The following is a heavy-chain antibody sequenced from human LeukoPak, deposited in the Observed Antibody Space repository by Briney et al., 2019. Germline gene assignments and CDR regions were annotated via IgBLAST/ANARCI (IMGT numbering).Heavy chain of an antibody. D-gene: IGHD2-8*01. J-gene: IGHJ4*02. Sequence: PSETLSLTCTVSGGSISSYYVSWIRQPPGKGLEWIGYISYTGSTDYNPSLKSRVTISVDVSKNQFSLKVSSVTAADTAVYYCARDLGQSLPAVMAWAYWGQGTLVTVSS. V-gene: IGHV4-59*01. CDR1: GGSISSYY. CDR2: ISYTGST. CDR3: ARDLGQSLPAVMAWAY.